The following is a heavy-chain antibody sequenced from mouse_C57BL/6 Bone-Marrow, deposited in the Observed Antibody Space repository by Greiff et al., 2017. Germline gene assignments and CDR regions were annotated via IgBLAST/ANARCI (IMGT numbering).Heavy chain of an antibody. CDR1: GYTFTDYN. J-gene: IGHJ2*01. CDR3: ARSGAAQAHWYYFDY. Sequence: VQLQQSGPELVKPGASVKIPCKASGYTFTDYNMDWVKQSHGKSLEWIGDINPNNGGTIYNQKFKGKATLTVDKSSSTAYMELRSLTSEDTSVYYWARSGAAQAHWYYFDYWGQGTTLTVSS. D-gene: IGHD3-2*02. V-gene: IGHV1-18*01. CDR2: INPNNGGT.